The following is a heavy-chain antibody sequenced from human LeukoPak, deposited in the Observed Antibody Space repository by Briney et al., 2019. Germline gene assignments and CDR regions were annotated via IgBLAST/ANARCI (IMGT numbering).Heavy chain of an antibody. Sequence: GASVKVSCKASGYTFTGYYMHWVRQAPGQGLEWMGWINPNSGGTNYAQKFQGRVTMTRDTSISTAYMELSRLRSDDTAVYYCAREASYGSGSYFYYYYYYMDVWGKGTTVTISS. CDR1: GYTFTGYY. CDR3: AREASYGSGSYFYYYYYYMDV. V-gene: IGHV1-2*02. J-gene: IGHJ6*03. CDR2: INPNSGGT. D-gene: IGHD3-10*01.